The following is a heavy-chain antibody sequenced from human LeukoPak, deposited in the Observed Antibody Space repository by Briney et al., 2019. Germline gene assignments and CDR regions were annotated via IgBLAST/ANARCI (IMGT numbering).Heavy chain of an antibody. D-gene: IGHD2-8*01. CDR2: ISRTSNYI. V-gene: IGHV3-21*01. CDR3: VTKASVCGVKRY. J-gene: IGHJ4*02. CDR1: GLPFESYS. Sequence: GGSLRLSCAASGLPFESYSMTWVRQAPGKGLEWVSTISRTSNYIYTADSLKGRFTTSRDNAEKSLFLQMTDVKDDDTAVYYCVTKASVCGVKRYWGQGTLVTVSS.